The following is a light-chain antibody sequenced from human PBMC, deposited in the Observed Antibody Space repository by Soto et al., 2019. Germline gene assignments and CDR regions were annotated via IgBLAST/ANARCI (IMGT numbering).Light chain of an antibody. Sequence: EIVMTQSPATLSVSPGGRATLSCRASQRVSSSLAWYQQKPGQAPRILIYGASTRATGIPARFSGSGSGTEFTLTISSLQSEDLAVYYCQQYNDWAPLTFGGGTRVEIK. CDR3: QQYNDWAPLT. CDR2: GAS. V-gene: IGKV3-15*01. CDR1: QRVSSS. J-gene: IGKJ4*01.